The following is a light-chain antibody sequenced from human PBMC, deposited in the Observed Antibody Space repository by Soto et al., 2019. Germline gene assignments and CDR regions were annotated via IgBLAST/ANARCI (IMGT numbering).Light chain of an antibody. CDR2: EVT. Sequence: QSVLTQPASVSGSPGQSITISCSGTTSDVGIVSWYQHHPGKAPKLMIHEVTKRPSGVSDRFSGPKSGNSASLTISGLQAEDEADYFCCSFGGSGYVFGTGTKVTVL. CDR1: TSDVGI. J-gene: IGLJ1*01. V-gene: IGLV2-23*02. CDR3: CSFGGSGYV.